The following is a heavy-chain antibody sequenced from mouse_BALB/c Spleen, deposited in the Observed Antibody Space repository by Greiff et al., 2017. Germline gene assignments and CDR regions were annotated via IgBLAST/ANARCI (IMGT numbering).Heavy chain of an antibody. CDR2: INSNGGST. Sequence: EVKLMESGGGLVQPGGSLKLSCAASGFTFSSYGMSWVRQTPDKRLELVATINSNGGSTYYPDSVKGRFTISRDNAKNTLYLQMSSLKSEDTAMYYCARVYYRYDVGSLYYWGQGTSVTVSS. CDR3: ARVYYRYDVGSLYY. J-gene: IGHJ4*01. D-gene: IGHD2-14*01. CDR1: GFTFSSYG. V-gene: IGHV5-6-3*01.